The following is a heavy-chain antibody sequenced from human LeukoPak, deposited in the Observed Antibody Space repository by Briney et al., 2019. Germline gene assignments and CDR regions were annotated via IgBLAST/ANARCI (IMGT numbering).Heavy chain of an antibody. D-gene: IGHD3-22*01. J-gene: IGHJ4*02. CDR1: GGPISSNSYY. V-gene: IGHV4-39*01. CDR2: IYYSGST. Sequence: SETLSLTCTVSGGPISSNSYYWGWIRQPPGKGLEWIGSIYYSGSTYYNPSLKSRVTISVDTSKNQFSLKLSSVTAADTAVYYCARRDYYDSSGYSIDFDYWGQGTLVTVSS. CDR3: ARRDYYDSSGYSIDFDY.